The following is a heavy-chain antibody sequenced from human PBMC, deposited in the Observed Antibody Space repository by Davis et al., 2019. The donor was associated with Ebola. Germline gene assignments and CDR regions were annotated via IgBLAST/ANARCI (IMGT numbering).Heavy chain of an antibody. CDR1: GGSISSGSYY. CDR2: IYTSGST. CDR3: ARGGDSGYEVDAFDI. D-gene: IGHD5-12*01. J-gene: IGHJ3*02. Sequence: SETLSLTCTVSGGSISSGSYYWNWIRQPGGKGLEWLGHIYTSGSTTYNSSLKSRVTISVDTSKNQFSLKLSSVTAADTAVYYCARGGDSGYEVDAFDIWGQGTMVTVSS. V-gene: IGHV4-61*09.